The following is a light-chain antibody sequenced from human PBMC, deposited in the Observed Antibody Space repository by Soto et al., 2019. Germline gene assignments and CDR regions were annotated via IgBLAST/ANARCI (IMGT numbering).Light chain of an antibody. CDR2: AAF. Sequence: DLQMTQSPSSLSASVGDRVTITCRASQSISSYLNWYQQKPGKAPKLLIYAAFSLQSGVPSRFSGSGSGTDFTLTISSLQPEDFATYYCQQSYSTPWTFGQGTKVEIK. V-gene: IGKV1-39*01. J-gene: IGKJ1*01. CDR3: QQSYSTPWT. CDR1: QSISSY.